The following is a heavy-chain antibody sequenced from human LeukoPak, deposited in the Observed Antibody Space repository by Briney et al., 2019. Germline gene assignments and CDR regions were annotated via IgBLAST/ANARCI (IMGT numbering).Heavy chain of an antibody. J-gene: IGHJ4*02. CDR1: GFTFSSYG. CDR2: IWYDGSNK. D-gene: IGHD2-15*01. V-gene: IGHV3-33*01. CDR3: ARDPCSGGSCYRRYTIDY. Sequence: GGSLRLSCAASGFTFSSYGMHWVRQAPGKGLEWVAVIWYDGSNKYYADSVKGRSTISRDNSKNTLYLQMNSLRAEDTAVYYCARDPCSGGSCYRRYTIDYWGQGTLVTVSS.